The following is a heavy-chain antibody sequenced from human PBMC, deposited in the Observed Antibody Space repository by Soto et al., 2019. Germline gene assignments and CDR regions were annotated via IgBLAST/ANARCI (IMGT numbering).Heavy chain of an antibody. D-gene: IGHD3-9*01. V-gene: IGHV3-23*01. CDR2: ISGSGGST. CDR1: GFTFSSYA. J-gene: IGHJ3*02. Sequence: GGSLRLSCAASGFTFSSYAMSWVRQAPGKGLEWVSAISGSGGSTYYADSVKGRFTISRDNSKNTLYLQMNSLRAEDTAVYYCAKSWILTGYYRYHAFDIWGQGTMVTVSS. CDR3: AKSWILTGYYRYHAFDI.